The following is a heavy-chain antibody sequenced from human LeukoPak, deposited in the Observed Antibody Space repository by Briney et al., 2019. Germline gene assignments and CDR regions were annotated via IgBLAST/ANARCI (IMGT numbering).Heavy chain of an antibody. V-gene: IGHV3-48*01. D-gene: IGHD6-6*01. CDR2: ITGSGRAI. J-gene: IGHJ4*02. Sequence: GGSLRLSCAGSGFNFTSYSMNWGRQAPGEGVEWISFITGSGRAITYAGPVKGRFTISRDNAKNSVFLQMKSLRADDTAIYYCARNLVWGGSSSSLGYWGQGTLVTVAS. CDR1: GFNFTSYS. CDR3: ARNLVWGGSSSSLGY.